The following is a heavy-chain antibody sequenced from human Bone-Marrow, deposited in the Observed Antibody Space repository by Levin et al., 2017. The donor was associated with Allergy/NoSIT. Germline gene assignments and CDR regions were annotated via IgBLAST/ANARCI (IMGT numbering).Heavy chain of an antibody. V-gene: IGHV4-39*01. CDR3: ARGTYYYGSGSYKAFDI. J-gene: IGHJ3*02. D-gene: IGHD3-10*01. CDR2: IYYSGST. Sequence: SETLSLTCTVSGGSISSSSYYWGWIRQPPGTGLEWIGSIYYSGSTYYNPSLKSRVTISVDTSKNQFSLKLSSVTAADTAVYYCARGTYYYGSGSYKAFDIWGQGTMVTVSS. CDR1: GGSISSSSYY.